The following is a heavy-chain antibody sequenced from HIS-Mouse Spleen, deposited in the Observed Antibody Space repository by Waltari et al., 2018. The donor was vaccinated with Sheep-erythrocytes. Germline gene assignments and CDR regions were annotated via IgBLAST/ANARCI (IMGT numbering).Heavy chain of an antibody. CDR1: VFIFDDYA. CDR2: ISWHRGSI. CDR3: AKDISRNIVVVPAAVGDY. J-gene: IGHJ4*02. Sequence: EVQLVESGGGLVQPGRSLRLSCAASVFIFDDYAMHWVRQGPGNGLGWVTGISWHRGSIGYADSVKGRFTISRDNAKNSLYLQMNSLRAEDTALYYCAKDISRNIVVVPAAVGDYWGQGTLVTVSS. D-gene: IGHD2-2*01. V-gene: IGHV3-9*01.